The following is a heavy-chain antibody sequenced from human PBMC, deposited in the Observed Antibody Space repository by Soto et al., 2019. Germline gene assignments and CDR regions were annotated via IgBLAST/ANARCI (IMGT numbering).Heavy chain of an antibody. Sequence: SETLSLTCTVSGGSISSSSYYWGWIRQPPGKGLEWIGSIYYSGSTYYNPSLKSRVTISVDTSKNQFSLKLSSVTAADTAVYYCARLRPRMLVLTGQNPPPRFDPWGQGTLVTVSS. CDR2: IYYSGST. J-gene: IGHJ5*02. D-gene: IGHD3-9*01. CDR1: GGSISSSSYY. V-gene: IGHV4-39*01. CDR3: ARLRPRMLVLTGQNPPPRFDP.